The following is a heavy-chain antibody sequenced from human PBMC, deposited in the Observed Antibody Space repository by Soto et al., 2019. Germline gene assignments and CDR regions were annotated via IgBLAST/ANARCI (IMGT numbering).Heavy chain of an antibody. V-gene: IGHV2-5*02. CDR3: ARLMGAMWWGD. J-gene: IGHJ4*02. D-gene: IGHD1-26*01. CDR1: GFSLTTSAVA. Sequence: QITLKESGPTVVKPTQTLTLSCNVSGFSLTTSAVAVGWIRQPPGKALEWLTLIYWDDDKLYSPSLKSRLTITRDTSKDQVVLTMTNMDPVDTATYYGARLMGAMWWGDWGQGALVTGSS. CDR2: IYWDDDK.